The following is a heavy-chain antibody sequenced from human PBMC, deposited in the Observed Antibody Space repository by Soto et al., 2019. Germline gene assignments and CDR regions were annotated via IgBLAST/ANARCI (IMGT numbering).Heavy chain of an antibody. J-gene: IGHJ6*02. V-gene: IGHV4-4*02. CDR1: GGSISSSNW. Sequence: QVQLQESGPGLVKPSGTLSLTCAVSGGSISSSNWWSWVRQPPGKGLEWIGEIYHSGSTNYNPSLESRVTMSVDTAKNRCSLKLSSVTAADTAVYYCARDKGELQFTYYGMDVWGQGTTVTVSS. CDR3: ARDKGELQFTYYGMDV. D-gene: IGHD1-26*01. CDR2: IYHSGST.